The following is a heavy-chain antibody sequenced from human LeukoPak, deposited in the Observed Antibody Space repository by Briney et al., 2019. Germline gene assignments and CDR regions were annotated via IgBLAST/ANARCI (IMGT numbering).Heavy chain of an antibody. CDR2: ISSSSSYI. V-gene: IGHV3-21*01. CDR3: AREVIGGNSA. Sequence: GGSLTLSCTSTASTSNCTAMTSVPPAPGKGPESVSSISSSSSYIYYADSVKGRFTISRDNAKNSLYLQINSLSAEDTAVYYCAREVIGGNSAWGQGTLVTVSS. D-gene: IGHD4-23*01. CDR1: ASTSNCTA. J-gene: IGHJ4*02.